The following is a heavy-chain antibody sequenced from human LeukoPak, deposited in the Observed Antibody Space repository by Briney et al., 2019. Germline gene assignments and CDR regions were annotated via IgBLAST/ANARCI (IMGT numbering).Heavy chain of an antibody. V-gene: IGHV4-34*01. CDR2: INHSGST. J-gene: IGHJ5*02. Sequence: PSETLSLTCAVYGGSFSGYYWSWIRRSPGKGLEWIGEINHSGSTNYNPSLKSRVIISLDTSKNQFSLKLSSLTAADTAVFYCARHSAYSSSSGLNLWGQGTLVTVAS. CDR3: ARHSAYSSSSGLNL. CDR1: GGSFSGYY. D-gene: IGHD6-6*01.